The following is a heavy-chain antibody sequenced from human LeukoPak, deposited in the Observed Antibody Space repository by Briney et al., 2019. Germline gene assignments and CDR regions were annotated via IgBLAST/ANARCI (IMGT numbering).Heavy chain of an antibody. CDR2: IKQDGSDK. J-gene: IGHJ4*02. D-gene: IGHD6-6*01. V-gene: IGHV3-7*01. Sequence: GGSLRLSCAVSGFTFSNYWMSWVRQAPGKGLEWVANIKQDGSDKDYVESLKGRFAISRDNAEKSVYPQMNSLRVEDTAVYYCARIGYSSSSFDYWGQGTLVTVSS. CDR3: ARIGYSSSSFDY. CDR1: GFTFSNYW.